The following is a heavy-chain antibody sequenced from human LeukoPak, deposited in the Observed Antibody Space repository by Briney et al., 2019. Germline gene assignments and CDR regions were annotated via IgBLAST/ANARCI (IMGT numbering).Heavy chain of an antibody. V-gene: IGHV1-8*01. CDR1: GYTFTSYD. CDR3: ARGRTHRYNWNTRDIDGFDI. D-gene: IGHD1-1*01. J-gene: IGHJ3*02. CDR2: MNPNSGNT. Sequence: RASVKVSCKASGYTFTSYDINWVRQATGQGLEWMGWMNPNSGNTGYAQKFQGRVTMTRNTSISTAYMDLRSLRSDDTAVYYCARGRTHRYNWNTRDIDGFDIWGQGTMVTVSS.